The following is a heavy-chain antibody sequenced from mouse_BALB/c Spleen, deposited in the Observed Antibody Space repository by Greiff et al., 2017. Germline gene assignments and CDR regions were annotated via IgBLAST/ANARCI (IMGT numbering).Heavy chain of an antibody. Sequence: EVQLQQSGPELVKPGASVKISCKASGYTFTDYNMYWVKQSRGKSLEWIGYIYPYNGGTGYNQKFKSKATLTVDNSFSTAYMELRSLTSEDSAVYYCARRGEAYYAMDYWGQGTSVTVSS. CDR3: ARRGEAYYAMDY. V-gene: IGHV1S29*02. J-gene: IGHJ4*01. CDR2: IYPYNGGT. CDR1: GYTFTDYN.